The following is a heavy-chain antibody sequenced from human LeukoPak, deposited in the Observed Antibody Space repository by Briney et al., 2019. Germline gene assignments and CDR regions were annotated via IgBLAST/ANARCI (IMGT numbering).Heavy chain of an antibody. V-gene: IGHV3-21*01. J-gene: IGHJ3*02. CDR2: ISSSSSYI. Sequence: GGSLRLSCAASGFTFSSYNMNWVRQAPGKGLEWVSSISSSSSYIYYADSVKGRFTISRDNAKNSLYLQMNSLRAEDTAVYYCARDTVTTEAFDIWGQGTMVTVSP. CDR1: GFTFSSYN. CDR3: ARDTVTTEAFDI. D-gene: IGHD4-17*01.